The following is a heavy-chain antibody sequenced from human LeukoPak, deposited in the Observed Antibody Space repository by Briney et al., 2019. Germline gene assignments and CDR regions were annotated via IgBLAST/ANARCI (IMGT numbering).Heavy chain of an antibody. J-gene: IGHJ4*02. CDR2: IYSGGST. Sequence: PGGSLRLSCVASGFTFSNAWMSWVRQAPGKGLEWVSVIYSGGSTYYADSVKGRFTISRDNSKNALYLQMNSLRAEDTAVYYCARATPAGVYYFDYWGQGTLVTVSS. D-gene: IGHD2-8*01. CDR1: GFTFSNAW. CDR3: ARATPAGVYYFDY. V-gene: IGHV3-53*01.